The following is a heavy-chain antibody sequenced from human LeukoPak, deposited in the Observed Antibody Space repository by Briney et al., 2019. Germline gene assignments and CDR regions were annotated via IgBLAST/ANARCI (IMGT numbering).Heavy chain of an antibody. CDR3: AKDYYGTPYYFDY. V-gene: IGHV3-66*01. CDR1: GFTVSSNY. D-gene: IGHD3-10*01. CDR2: IYSGCST. J-gene: IGHJ4*02. Sequence: GGSLRLSCAASGFTVSSNYMSWVRQAPGKGMEWVSVIYSGCSTCYADSMKSRFIISSYNSKNTLFLQMNSLRADDTAVYYCAKDYYGTPYYFDYWGQGTLVTVSS.